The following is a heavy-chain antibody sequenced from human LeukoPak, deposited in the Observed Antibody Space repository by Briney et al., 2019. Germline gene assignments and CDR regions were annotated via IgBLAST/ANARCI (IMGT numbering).Heavy chain of an antibody. Sequence: GGSLRLSCAASGFIVSGDFMSWVRQAPGKGLEWVSVIYSDGSTYYADSVKGRFTISRDNAKNTLYLQMNSLRAEDTAVYYCVSGAYYSDKGGYLHHWGQGTLVTVSS. D-gene: IGHD3-22*01. CDR3: VSGAYYSDKGGYLHH. J-gene: IGHJ5*02. CDR1: GFIVSGDF. V-gene: IGHV3-66*01. CDR2: IYSDGST.